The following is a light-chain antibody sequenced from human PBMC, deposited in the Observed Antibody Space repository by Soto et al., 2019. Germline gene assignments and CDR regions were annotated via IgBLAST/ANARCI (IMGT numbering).Light chain of an antibody. V-gene: IGKV3-20*01. CDR3: QQCGSSST. J-gene: IGKJ5*01. Sequence: EIVLTQSPGPLSLSPGERATISCRASQTFSNSFLSWFQQIPGQAPRLLIYGASMRATGIPDRFSGSGSGTDFTITISRLEPEDFAVYYCQQCGSSSTFGQGTRLESK. CDR2: GAS. CDR1: QTFSNSF.